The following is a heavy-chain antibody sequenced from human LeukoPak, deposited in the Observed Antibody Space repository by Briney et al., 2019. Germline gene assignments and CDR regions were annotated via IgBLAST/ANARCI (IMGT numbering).Heavy chain of an antibody. V-gene: IGHV3-21*01. CDR1: GFTFSSYS. CDR3: ARGDRDLYCSSTSCYPVL. D-gene: IGHD2-2*01. J-gene: IGHJ4*02. CDR2: ISSSSSYI. Sequence: GGSLRLSCVASGFTFSSYSMNWVRQAPGKGLEWVSSISSSSSYIYYADSVKGRFTISRDNAKNSLYLQMNSLRAEDTAVYYCARGDRDLYCSSTSCYPVLGGQGTLVTVSS.